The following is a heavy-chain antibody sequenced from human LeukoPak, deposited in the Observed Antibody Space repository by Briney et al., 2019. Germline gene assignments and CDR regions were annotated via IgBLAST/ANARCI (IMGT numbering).Heavy chain of an antibody. CDR3: AKGYDTTYYHYYFMDV. J-gene: IGHJ6*03. Sequence: GGSLRLSCSASGFTFRSYGMTWFRQAPGKGREWVSVITYSSDTTYYADSVKGRFTISRDNSKNMLYLQMNSLRAEDTAVYYCAKGYDTTYYHYYFMDVWGKGTTVTISS. V-gene: IGHV3-23*01. CDR1: GFTFRSYG. CDR2: ITYSSDTT. D-gene: IGHD2-2*01.